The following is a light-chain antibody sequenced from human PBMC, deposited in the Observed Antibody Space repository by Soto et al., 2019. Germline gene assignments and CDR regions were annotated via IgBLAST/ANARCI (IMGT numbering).Light chain of an antibody. V-gene: IGLV3-21*04. Sequence: SYELTQPPSVSVAPGKTARISCGGNTIGSKGVHWYQQKPGQAPVLVIYSDTDLPPVIPERFSGSNSANMATLTISRVEAGDEADYYCQVWDSGSAHVLFGGGTKVTVL. CDR2: SDT. J-gene: IGLJ2*01. CDR3: QVWDSGSAHVL. CDR1: TIGSKG.